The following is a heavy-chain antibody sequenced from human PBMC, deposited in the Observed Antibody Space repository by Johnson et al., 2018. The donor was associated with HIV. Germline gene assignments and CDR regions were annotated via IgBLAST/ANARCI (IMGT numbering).Heavy chain of an antibody. CDR2: IGNAVDT. J-gene: IGHJ3*02. CDR1: GFIFSNYG. CDR3: AREATYYDYVWGSDAFDI. D-gene: IGHD3-16*01. V-gene: IGHV3-NL1*01. Sequence: QVQLVESGGGVVQPGGSLRLSCAASGFIFSNYGMHWVRQAQGTGLEWVSAIGNAVDTYYPDSVQGRFTISRDNSNNTLYLQMNSLRAENSAVYYCAREATYYDYVWGSDAFDIWGQGTMVTVSS.